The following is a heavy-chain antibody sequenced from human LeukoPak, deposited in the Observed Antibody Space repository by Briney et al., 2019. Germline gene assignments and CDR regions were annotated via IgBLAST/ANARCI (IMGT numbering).Heavy chain of an antibody. Sequence: GGSPRLSCAASGFTFSDHYMDWVRQAPGKGLEWVGRTRNKANSYTTEYAASVKGRFTISRDDSKNSLYLQMNRLKTEDKAVYYCARGYYYDSSGPLGYWGQGTLVTVSS. V-gene: IGHV3-72*01. CDR2: TRNKANSYTT. J-gene: IGHJ4*02. CDR3: ARGYYYDSSGPLGY. D-gene: IGHD3-22*01. CDR1: GFTFSDHY.